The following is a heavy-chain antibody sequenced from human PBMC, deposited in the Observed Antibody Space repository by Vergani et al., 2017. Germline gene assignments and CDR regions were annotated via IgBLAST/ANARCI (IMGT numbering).Heavy chain of an antibody. J-gene: IGHJ4*02. CDR3: AGDLYDSSGPRG. D-gene: IGHD3-22*01. CDR2: ISSSSSYI. V-gene: IGHV3-21*01. Sequence: EVQLVESGGGLVKPGGSLRLSCAASGFTFSSYSMNWVRQAPGKGLEWVSSISSSSSYIYYADSVKGRFTIYRDNAKNSLYLQMNSLRAEDTAVYYCAGDLYDSSGPRGGGQGTLVTVSS. CDR1: GFTFSSYS.